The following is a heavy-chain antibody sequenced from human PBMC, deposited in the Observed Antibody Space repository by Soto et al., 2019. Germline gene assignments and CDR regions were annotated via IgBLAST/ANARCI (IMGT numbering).Heavy chain of an antibody. CDR1: EGTFSCYA. D-gene: IGHD6-19*01. Sequence: SVKVSCKASEGTFSCYAISWVRQAPGQGLEWMGGIIPIFGTANYAQKFQGRVTITADESTSTAYMELSSLRSEDTAVYYCATHSVYSSGWNNSPGAPNEYLQHWGQGTLVTVSS. J-gene: IGHJ1*01. V-gene: IGHV1-69*13. CDR2: IIPIFGTA. CDR3: ATHSVYSSGWNNSPGAPNEYLQH.